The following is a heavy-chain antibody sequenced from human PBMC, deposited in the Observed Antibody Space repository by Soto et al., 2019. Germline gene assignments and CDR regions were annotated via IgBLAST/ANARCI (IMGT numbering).Heavy chain of an antibody. V-gene: IGHV4-30-4*08. Sequence: QVQLQQSGPGLVKPSQTLSLTCTVSGGSISSDNYHWTWIRQSPGKGLEWIGYIYYSGSMFYNPSFKSRVTISVDTYKNQFSLQLSSVTAADTAVYFCAREDDGGDRDYYGLDVWGQGTTVTVSS. CDR1: GGSISSDNYH. CDR3: AREDDGGDRDYYGLDV. CDR2: IYYSGSM. J-gene: IGHJ6*02. D-gene: IGHD2-21*02.